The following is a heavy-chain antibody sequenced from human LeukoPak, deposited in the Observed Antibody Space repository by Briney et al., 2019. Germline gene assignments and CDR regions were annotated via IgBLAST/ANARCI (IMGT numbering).Heavy chain of an antibody. CDR3: ARVLEYSSSFYYYYYYMDV. CDR2: IYYTGST. J-gene: IGHJ6*03. D-gene: IGHD6-6*01. V-gene: IGHV4-39*07. Sequence: SETLSLTCTVSGGSISSSSYYWGWIRQPPGKGLESIGNIYYTGSTYYNPSLKSRVTMSADTSKNQFSLKLSSVTAADTAVYYCARVLEYSSSFYYYYYYMDVWGKGTTVTVSS. CDR1: GGSISSSSYY.